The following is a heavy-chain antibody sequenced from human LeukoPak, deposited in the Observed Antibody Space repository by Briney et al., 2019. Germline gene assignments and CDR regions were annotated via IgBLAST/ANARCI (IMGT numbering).Heavy chain of an antibody. V-gene: IGHV1-69*04. D-gene: IGHD3-9*01. J-gene: IGHJ3*01. Sequence: ASVKVSCKASGYTFTSYGISWVRQAPGQGLEWMGRVIPVVDIAKNAQKFQGRVTIAADKSSSTAYMELSSLRSEDTAMYYCARDTRTYYDILTDGAFDVWGQGTMVTVSS. CDR2: VIPVVDIA. CDR1: GYTFTSYG. CDR3: ARDTRTYYDILTDGAFDV.